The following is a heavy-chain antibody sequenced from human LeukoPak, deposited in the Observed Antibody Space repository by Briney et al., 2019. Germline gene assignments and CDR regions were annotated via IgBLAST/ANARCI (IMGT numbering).Heavy chain of an antibody. D-gene: IGHD1-26*01. V-gene: IGHV3-21*01. CDR2: FTGTGSYI. CDR3: ARDVGLGKGGFDY. Sequence: GGSLRLSCEVSGFTFSIYSINWVRQAPGKGLEWISSFTGTGSYIHYADSVKGRFTISGDNAKNSVYLQMNSLRAEDTAMYFCARDVGLGKGGFDYWGQGALVTVSS. CDR1: GFTFSIYS. J-gene: IGHJ4*02.